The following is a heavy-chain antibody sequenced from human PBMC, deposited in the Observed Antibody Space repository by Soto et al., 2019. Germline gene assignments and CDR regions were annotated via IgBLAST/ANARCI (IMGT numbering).Heavy chain of an antibody. CDR3: ARRWGLFDYGDSDSEHFDY. J-gene: IGHJ4*02. CDR2: ISSSGSTI. CDR1: GFTFSDYY. V-gene: IGHV3-11*01. Sequence: GGSLRLSCAASGFTFSDYYMSWIRQAPGKGLEWVSYISSSGSTIYYADSVKGRFTISRDNAKNSLYLQMNSLRAENTAVYYCARRWGLFDYGDSDSEHFDYWGQGTLVTVSS. D-gene: IGHD4-17*01.